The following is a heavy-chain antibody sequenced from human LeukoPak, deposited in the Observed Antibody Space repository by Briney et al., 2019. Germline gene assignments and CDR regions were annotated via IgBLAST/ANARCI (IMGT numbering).Heavy chain of an antibody. D-gene: IGHD3-3*01. CDR3: ARDSYDFWSGYRLGYYYMDV. CDR1: GGSFSGYY. CDR2: INHSGST. V-gene: IGHV4-34*01. J-gene: IGHJ6*03. Sequence: PSETLSLTCAVYGGSFSGYYWSWIRQPPGKGLEWIGEINHSGSTNYNPSLKSRVTISVDTSKNQFSLKLSSVTAADTAVYYCARDSYDFWSGYRLGYYYMDVWGKGTTITVSS.